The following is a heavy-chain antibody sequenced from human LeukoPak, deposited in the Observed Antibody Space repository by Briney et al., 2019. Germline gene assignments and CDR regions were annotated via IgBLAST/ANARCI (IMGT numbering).Heavy chain of an antibody. CDR1: GGSVSSSFYY. J-gene: IGHJ4*02. V-gene: IGHV4-39*01. D-gene: IGHD1-26*01. CDR3: ANAASYSVDY. CDR2: MYFSGST. Sequence: SETLSLTCTVSGGSVSSSFYYWGWSRQPPGKGLEWIGSMYFSGSTHYNPSLKSRVTISVDTSKNQFSLKLTSVTAADTAVYYCANAASYSVDYWGQGTLVTVSS.